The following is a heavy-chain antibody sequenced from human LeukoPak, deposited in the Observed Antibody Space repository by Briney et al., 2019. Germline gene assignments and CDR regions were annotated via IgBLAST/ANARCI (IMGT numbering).Heavy chain of an antibody. J-gene: IGHJ6*03. CDR1: GYTFTGYY. D-gene: IGHD3-22*01. CDR3: ARAVNYYDSSGYGYMDV. V-gene: IGHV1-2*02. CDR2: INPNSGGT. Sequence: ASVKVSCKASGYTFTGYYMHWVRQAPGQGLEWMGWINPNSGGTSYAQKFQGRVTMTRDTSISTAYMELSRLRSDDTAVYYCARAVNYYDSSGYGYMDVWGKGTTVTVSS.